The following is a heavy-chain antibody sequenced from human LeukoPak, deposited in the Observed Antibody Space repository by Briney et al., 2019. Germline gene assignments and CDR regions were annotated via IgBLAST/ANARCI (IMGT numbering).Heavy chain of an antibody. CDR3: ARVRDTYDILTGYYPLRNYYYYGMDV. CDR2: ISYDGSNK. CDR1: GFTLSSYA. V-gene: IGHV3-30-3*01. D-gene: IGHD3-9*01. Sequence: GGSLRLSCAASGFTLSSYAMHWVRQAPGKGLEWVAVISYDGSNKYYADSVKGRFTISRDNSKNTLYLQMNSLRAEDTAVYYCARVRDTYDILTGYYPLRNYYYYGMDVWGQGTTVTVSS. J-gene: IGHJ6*02.